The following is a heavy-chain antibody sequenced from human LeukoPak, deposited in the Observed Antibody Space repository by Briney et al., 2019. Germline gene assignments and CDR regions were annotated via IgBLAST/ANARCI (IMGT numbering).Heavy chain of an antibody. CDR2: VYTSGST. V-gene: IGHV4-4*07. CDR1: GGSISYYY. J-gene: IGHJ2*01. Sequence: SETLSLTCTVSGGSISYYYWSWIRQSAGKGLEWIGRVYTSGSTNDNPSLKSRVTMSVDTSKNQFSLRLSSVTAADTAVYYCARDVLGWGSNWYFDLWGRGTLVTVSS. D-gene: IGHD3-16*01. CDR3: ARDVLGWGSNWYFDL.